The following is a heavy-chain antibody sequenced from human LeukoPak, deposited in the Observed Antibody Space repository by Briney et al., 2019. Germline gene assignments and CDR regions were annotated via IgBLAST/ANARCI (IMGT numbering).Heavy chain of an antibody. D-gene: IGHD2-15*01. J-gene: IGHJ4*02. V-gene: IGHV1-69*05. CDR2: IIPIFGTA. Sequence: ASVKVSCKASGGTFSSYAISWVRQAPGQGLEWMGGIIPIFGTANYAQKFQGRVTITTDESTSTAYMELSSLRSEDTAVYYCARDRRGSGYFDYWGQGTLVTASS. CDR1: GGTFSSYA. CDR3: ARDRRGSGYFDY.